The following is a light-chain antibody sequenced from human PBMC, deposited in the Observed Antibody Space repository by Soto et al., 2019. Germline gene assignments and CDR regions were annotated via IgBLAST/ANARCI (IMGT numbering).Light chain of an antibody. Sequence: QSALTQPASLSWSPGHSITIACTGTSSDIGAYDYVSWFQQHPGKAPKLMISEVNNRPSGVSNRFSGSKSGNTAYLTISGLKVEDEAEYFCFSSKTTSTHVFGTGTKV. V-gene: IGLV2-14*01. CDR3: FSSKTTSTHV. CDR2: EVN. J-gene: IGLJ1*01. CDR1: SSDIGAYDY.